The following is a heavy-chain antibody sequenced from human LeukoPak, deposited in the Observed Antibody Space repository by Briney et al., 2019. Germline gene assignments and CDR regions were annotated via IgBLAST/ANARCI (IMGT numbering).Heavy chain of an antibody. CDR3: ARFKVGSNTTQKNAFDI. V-gene: IGHV3-30*01. D-gene: IGHD1-26*01. CDR2: ISFDATKE. J-gene: IGHJ3*02. CDR1: GFTFSNYA. Sequence: GGSLRLSCAASGFTFSNYAMHWVRQAPGKGLEWVAVISFDATKEYFGKSVKGRFTISRDSSKSTLFLQMHSLRVEDTALYFCARFKVGSNTTQKNAFDIWGRGTVVTVSS.